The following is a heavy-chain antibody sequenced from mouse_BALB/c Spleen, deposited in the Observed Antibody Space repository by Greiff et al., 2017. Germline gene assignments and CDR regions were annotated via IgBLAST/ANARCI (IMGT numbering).Heavy chain of an antibody. V-gene: IGHV2-9*02. CDR2: IWAGGST. CDR1: GFSLTSYG. Sequence: VQLKESGPGLVAPSQSLSITCTVSGFSLTSYGVHWVRQPPGKGLEWLGVIWAGGSTNYNSALMSRLSISKDNSKSQVFLKMNSLQTDDTAMYYCARDRQDPDGYYDFYAMDYWGQGTSVTVSS. J-gene: IGHJ4*01. CDR3: ARDRQDPDGYYDFYAMDY. D-gene: IGHD2-3*01.